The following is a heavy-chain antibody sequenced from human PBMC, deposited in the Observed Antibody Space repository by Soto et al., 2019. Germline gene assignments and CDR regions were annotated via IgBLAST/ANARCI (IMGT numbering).Heavy chain of an antibody. D-gene: IGHD3-22*01. CDR2: IWYDGSNK. Sequence: GGSLRLSCAASGFTFSSCGMHWVRQAPGKGLEWVAVIWYDGSNKYYADSVKGRFTISRDNSKNTLYLQMNSLRAEDTAVYYCAKDLHSRGYLVDYWGQGTLVTGSS. CDR1: GFTFSSCG. CDR3: AKDLHSRGYLVDY. V-gene: IGHV3-33*06. J-gene: IGHJ4*02.